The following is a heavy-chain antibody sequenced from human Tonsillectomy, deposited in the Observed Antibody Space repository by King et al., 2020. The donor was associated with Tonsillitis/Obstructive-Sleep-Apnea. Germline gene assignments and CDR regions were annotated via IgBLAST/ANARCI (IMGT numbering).Heavy chain of an antibody. D-gene: IGHD3-22*01. Sequence: QLQESGPGLVKPSETLSLTCTVSGGSISSYYWSWIRQPAGKGLEWIWRIYTSGSTNYNPSLKSRVTMSVDTSKNQFSLKLSSVTAADTAVYYCARDGYYDSSGYPFDYWGQGTLVTVSS. V-gene: IGHV4-4*07. CDR3: ARDGYYDSSGYPFDY. CDR2: IYTSGST. CDR1: GGSISSYY. J-gene: IGHJ4*02.